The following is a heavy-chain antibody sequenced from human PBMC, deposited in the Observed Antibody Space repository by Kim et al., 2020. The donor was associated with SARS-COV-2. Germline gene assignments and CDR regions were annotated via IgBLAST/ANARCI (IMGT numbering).Heavy chain of an antibody. J-gene: IGHJ5*02. CDR1: GFTFSSYS. V-gene: IGHV3-74*01. CDR3: ASLTSIGANWFDP. Sequence: GGSLGLSCAASGFTFSSYSMHWVRQAPGKGLVCVSRINSDGSITSYADSVKGRFTISRDNAKNTLYLQMNSLRAEDTAVYYCASLTSIGANWFDPWGQGTPCSVSP. CDR2: INSDGSIT. D-gene: IGHD5-12*01.